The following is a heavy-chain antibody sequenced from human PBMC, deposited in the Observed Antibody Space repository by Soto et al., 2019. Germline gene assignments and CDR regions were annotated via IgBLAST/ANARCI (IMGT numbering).Heavy chain of an antibody. V-gene: IGHV4-34*01. J-gene: IGHJ4*02. Sequence: SETLSLTCAVYGGSFSGYYWGWIRQPPGKGLEWIGEINHSGSTNYNPSLKSRVTISVDTSKNQFSLKLSSVTAADTAVYYCARGYYYDSSGLDYWGQGTLVTVSS. D-gene: IGHD3-22*01. CDR2: INHSGST. CDR3: ARGYYYDSSGLDY. CDR1: GGSFSGYY.